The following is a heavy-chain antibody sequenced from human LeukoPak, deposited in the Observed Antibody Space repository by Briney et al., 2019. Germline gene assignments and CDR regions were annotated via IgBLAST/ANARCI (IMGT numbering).Heavy chain of an antibody. CDR3: ARGQLPTAMGRDYFDY. J-gene: IGHJ4*02. V-gene: IGHV4-4*07. CDR1: GGFIGTYY. D-gene: IGHD5-18*01. Sequence: SETLSLTCTVSGGFIGTYYWSWIRQPAGKGLEWSGRIYTSGSTNYNPSLKSRVSMAVDTSKNQFSLKLTSVTAADTAVYYCARGQLPTAMGRDYFDYWGQRTVVTVSS. CDR2: IYTSGST.